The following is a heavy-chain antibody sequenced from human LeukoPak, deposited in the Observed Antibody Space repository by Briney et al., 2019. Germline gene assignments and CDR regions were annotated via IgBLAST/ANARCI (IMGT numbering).Heavy chain of an antibody. CDR2: ISGSGGST. CDR3: ARDSAVATYYGVDV. V-gene: IGHV3-23*01. Sequence: GGSLRLSCAASGFTFSSYAMSWVRQAPGKGLEWVSAISGSGGSTYYADSVKGRFTISRDNSKNTLYLQMNSLRAEDTAVYYCARDSAVATYYGVDVWGQGTTVTVSS. J-gene: IGHJ6*02. CDR1: GFTFSSYA. D-gene: IGHD6-19*01.